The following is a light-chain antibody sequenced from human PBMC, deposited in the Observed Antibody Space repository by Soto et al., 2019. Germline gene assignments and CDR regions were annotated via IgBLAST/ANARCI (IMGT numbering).Light chain of an antibody. CDR3: QQYNNWPWT. Sequence: EIVMTQSPATLSVSPGERATLSCRASQSVSSNLAWYQQKPGQAPRLLIYGASTSATGIPARFSGSGSGTEFTLTISSLQSEDFAVYYCQQYNNWPWTFGRGTKVEIK. CDR2: GAS. CDR1: QSVSSN. V-gene: IGKV3-15*01. J-gene: IGKJ1*01.